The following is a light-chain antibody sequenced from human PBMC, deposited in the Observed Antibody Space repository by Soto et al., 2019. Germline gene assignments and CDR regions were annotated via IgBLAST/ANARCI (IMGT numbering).Light chain of an antibody. V-gene: IGKV1-5*01. CDR1: QSISSW. CDR3: QQYNSYSQT. CDR2: HAS. J-gene: IGKJ1*01. Sequence: DIQMTQSPSTLSASVGDRVTITCRASQSISSWLAWYQQKPGKAPKLLIYHASSLESGVPSRFSGSGSGTEFTLTISSLQPDDFATYYCQQYNSYSQTLGQGTKVDIK.